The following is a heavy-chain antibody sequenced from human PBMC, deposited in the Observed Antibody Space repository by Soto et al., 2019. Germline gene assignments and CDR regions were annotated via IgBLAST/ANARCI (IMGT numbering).Heavy chain of an antibody. CDR3: ASCTYGLPNDY. V-gene: IGHV1-18*01. J-gene: IGHJ4*02. CDR1: GYTFTSYA. CDR2: ISAYNGNT. Sequence: QVQLVQSGAEVKEPGASVKVSCKASGYTFTSYAISWVRQAPGQGLEWMGWISAYNGNTNYAQKLQGRVTMTTDTSTSTAYMELRSLRSDAPAVYYCASCTYGLPNDYWGQGTLVTVSS. D-gene: IGHD3-10*01.